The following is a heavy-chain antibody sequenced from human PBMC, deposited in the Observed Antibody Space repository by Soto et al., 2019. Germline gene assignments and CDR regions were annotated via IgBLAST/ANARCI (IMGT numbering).Heavy chain of an antibody. Sequence: PSETPSLTCAVYGGSFSGYYWSWIRQPPGKGLEWIGEINHSGSTNYNPSLKSRVAISVDTSKNQFSLKLSSVTAADTAVYYWARGPENYCSGGSCSTLDYWGQGTLVTVAS. J-gene: IGHJ4*02. CDR1: GGSFSGYY. CDR3: ARGPENYCSGGSCSTLDY. D-gene: IGHD2-15*01. CDR2: INHSGST. V-gene: IGHV4-34*01.